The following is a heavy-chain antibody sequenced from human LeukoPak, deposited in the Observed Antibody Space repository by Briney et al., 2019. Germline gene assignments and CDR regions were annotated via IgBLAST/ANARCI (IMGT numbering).Heavy chain of an antibody. J-gene: IGHJ4*02. CDR3: AFLGSGSYSLQDY. CDR1: GFTFSSSS. V-gene: IGHV3-21*06. Sequence: GGSLRLSCAASGFTFSSSSMNWVRQAPGKGLEFVSSISPSSSYIYYADSVKGRFTISRDDAKNSLFLQMNSLRAEDTAVYYCAFLGSGSYSLQDYWGQGTLVTVSS. D-gene: IGHD3-10*01. CDR2: ISPSSSYI.